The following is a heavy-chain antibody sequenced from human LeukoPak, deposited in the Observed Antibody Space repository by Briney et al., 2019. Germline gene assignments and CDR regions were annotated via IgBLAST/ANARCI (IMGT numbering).Heavy chain of an antibody. J-gene: IGHJ4*02. Sequence: GGSLRLSCAASGFTVSSNYMSWVRQAPGKGLEWVSVIYSGGSTYYADSVKGRFTISRDNSKNTLSLQMNSLRAEDTAVYYCARNSGYDLPFDYWGQGTLVTVSS. D-gene: IGHD5-12*01. CDR2: IYSGGST. V-gene: IGHV3-53*01. CDR1: GFTVSSNY. CDR3: ARNSGYDLPFDY.